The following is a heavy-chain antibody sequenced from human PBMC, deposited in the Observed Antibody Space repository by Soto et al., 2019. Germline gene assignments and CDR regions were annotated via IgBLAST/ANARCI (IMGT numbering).Heavy chain of an antibody. Sequence: SQTLPLTCAVSGYSISTGEYWGWIRQPPGKGRDWIVCICPTASTYYNPSLKSRVTISVDTSRNQLSLTLTSVTAADTAVYYCVRDGQLVNYYYYGMDAWGQGTTVTVSS. CDR2: ICPTAST. CDR1: GYSISTGEY. V-gene: IGHV4-38-2*02. J-gene: IGHJ6*02. D-gene: IGHD6-13*01. CDR3: VRDGQLVNYYYYGMDA.